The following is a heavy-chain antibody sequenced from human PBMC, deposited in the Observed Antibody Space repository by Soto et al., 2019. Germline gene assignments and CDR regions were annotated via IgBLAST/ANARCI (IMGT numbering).Heavy chain of an antibody. CDR3: ARSGGNREYAAFDI. CDR1: GYTFTSYG. D-gene: IGHD2-8*01. Sequence: ASVKVSCKASGYTFTSYGISWVRQAPGQGLEWMGWISAYNGNTDYAQKLQGRVTRTTDTSTSTDYMELRSLRNADTDVYDCARSGGNREYAAFDIWGQGTMVTVSS. CDR2: ISAYNGNT. J-gene: IGHJ3*02. V-gene: IGHV1-18*01.